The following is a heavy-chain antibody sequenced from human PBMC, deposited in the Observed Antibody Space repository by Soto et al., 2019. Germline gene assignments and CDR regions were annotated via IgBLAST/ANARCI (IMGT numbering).Heavy chain of an antibody. CDR2: ISTYNGNT. V-gene: IGHV1-18*01. CDR1: GYTFTRYG. Sequence: ASVKVSCKASGYTFTRYGISWVRLAPGQGLEWMGWISTYNGNTNFTQKLQGRVTMTTDTSTSTAYMELRSLRSDDTAVYYCARDREYNWNYNWFDPWGQGTLVTVSS. CDR3: ARDREYNWNYNWFDP. D-gene: IGHD1-7*01. J-gene: IGHJ5*02.